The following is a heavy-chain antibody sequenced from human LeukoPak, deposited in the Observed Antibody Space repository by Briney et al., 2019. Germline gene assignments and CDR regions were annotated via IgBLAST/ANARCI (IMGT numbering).Heavy chain of an antibody. CDR2: IIPIFGTA. J-gene: IGHJ4*02. CDR1: GGTFSSYA. CDR3: ARVNYYDSSGYSPDFDY. V-gene: IGHV1-69*13. Sequence: SVKVSCKAPGGTFSSYAISWVRQAPGQGLEWMGGIIPIFGTANYAQKFQGRVTITADESTSTAYMELSSLRSEDTAVYYCARVNYYDSSGYSPDFDYWGQGTLVTVSS. D-gene: IGHD3-22*01.